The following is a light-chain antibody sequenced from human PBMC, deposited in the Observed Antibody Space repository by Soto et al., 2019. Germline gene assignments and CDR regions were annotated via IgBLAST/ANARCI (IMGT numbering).Light chain of an antibody. CDR2: AAS. CDR1: QSVSFH. Sequence: EIVLTQSPAALSVSPGDTATLSCRASQSVSFHLAWYQQKPGQAPRLLIYAASSRATGIPDRFSGSGSGTDFTLTISRLEPEDFAVYYCQQYGSSPQAFGQGTKVDI. CDR3: QQYGSSPQA. V-gene: IGKV3-20*01. J-gene: IGKJ1*01.